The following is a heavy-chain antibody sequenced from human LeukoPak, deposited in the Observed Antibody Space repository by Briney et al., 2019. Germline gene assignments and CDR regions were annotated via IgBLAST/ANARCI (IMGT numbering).Heavy chain of an antibody. V-gene: IGHV3-30*02. CDR3: AILKLSGDYKDY. Sequence: GGSLRLSCAASGFTFSSYGMHWVRQAPGKGLEWVAFIRYDGSNKYYADSVKGRFTISRDNSKNTLYPQMNSLRAEDTAVYYCAILKLSGDYKDYWGQGTLVTVSS. J-gene: IGHJ4*02. D-gene: IGHD4-17*01. CDR1: GFTFSSYG. CDR2: IRYDGSNK.